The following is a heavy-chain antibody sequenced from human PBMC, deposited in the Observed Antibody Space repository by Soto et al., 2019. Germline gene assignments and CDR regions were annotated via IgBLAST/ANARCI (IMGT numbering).Heavy chain of an antibody. CDR3: ARRTAGGSETYSTSWFDP. CDR1: GGSFSGYY. CDR2: INHSGTT. D-gene: IGHD3-10*01. V-gene: IGHV4-34*01. J-gene: IGHJ5*02. Sequence: PSETLSLTCAVYGGSFSGYYWSWIRQPPGRGLEWIGEINHSGTTNNSPSLKSRVTISVDTSKNQFSLKVSSVTAADTAVYYCARRTAGGSETYSTSWFDPWGQGTLVTVSS.